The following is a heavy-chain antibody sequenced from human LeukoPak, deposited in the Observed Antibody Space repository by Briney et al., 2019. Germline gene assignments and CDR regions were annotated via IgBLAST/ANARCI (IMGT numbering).Heavy chain of an antibody. V-gene: IGHV4-38-2*02. CDR1: GGSISSYY. CDR3: AREYSSSSRAFDI. D-gene: IGHD6-6*01. Sequence: KTSETLSLTCTVSGGSISSYYWSWIRQPPGKGPEWIESIYHNGNTYYNPSLKGRVTISVDTSKNQFSLKLSSVTAADTAVSYCAREYSSSSRAFDIWGQGTMVTVSS. CDR2: IYHNGNT. J-gene: IGHJ3*02.